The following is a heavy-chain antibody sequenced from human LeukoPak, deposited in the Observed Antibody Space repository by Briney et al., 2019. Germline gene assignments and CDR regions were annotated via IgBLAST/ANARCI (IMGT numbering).Heavy chain of an antibody. J-gene: IGHJ5*02. CDR1: SWTFISSW. V-gene: IGHV5-51*01. CDR2: IFPGDSET. Sequence: GESLQISCKDSSWTFISSWVGWVRQMPGKGLEWMGIIFPGDSETRYSPTLQGQVTISADKSTNTVYLQWGSLKASDTAIYYCARTLNRLRGFDPWGQGTLVTVHS. CDR3: ARTLNRLRGFDP.